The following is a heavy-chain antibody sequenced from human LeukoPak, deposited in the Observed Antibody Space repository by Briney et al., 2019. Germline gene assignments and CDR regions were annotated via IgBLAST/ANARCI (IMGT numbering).Heavy chain of an antibody. CDR2: IRAYNGNT. CDR3: ARVSWFGELLHHNWFDP. V-gene: IGHV1-18*01. J-gene: IGHJ5*02. CDR1: GYTFTSYG. Sequence: ASVKVSCKASGYTFTSYGISWVQQAPGQGLEWMGWIRAYNGNTNYAQKLQGRVTITTDTSTSTAYMELRSLRSDDTAVYYCARVSWFGELLHHNWFDPWGQGTLVTVSS. D-gene: IGHD3-10*01.